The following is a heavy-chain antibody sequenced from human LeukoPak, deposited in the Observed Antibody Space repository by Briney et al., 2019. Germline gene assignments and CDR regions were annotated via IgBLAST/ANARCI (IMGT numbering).Heavy chain of an antibody. CDR3: AKSGGYGLIDY. CDR1: GGSFSGYY. V-gene: IGHV4-34*01. Sequence: PSETLSLTCAVYGGSFSGYYWSWIRQPPGKGLEWIGEINHSGSTNYNPSLKSRVTISVDTSKNQFSLKLSSVTAADTAVYYCAKSGGYGLIDYWGQGTLVTVSS. D-gene: IGHD1-26*01. J-gene: IGHJ4*02. CDR2: INHSGST.